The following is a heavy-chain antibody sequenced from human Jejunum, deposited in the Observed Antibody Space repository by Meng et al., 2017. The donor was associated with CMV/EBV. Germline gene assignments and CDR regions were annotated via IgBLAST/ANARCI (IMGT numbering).Heavy chain of an antibody. CDR3: AKEEGYTRPHYFDY. CDR2: VYSGGGTT. Sequence: GITFGSYAMAWVRQAPGKGLEWVAVVYSGGGTTDYADSVKGRFTISRDNSKNTLYLQMNSLRAEDTAVYYCAKEEGYTRPHYFDYWGQGTLVTVSS. J-gene: IGHJ4*02. CDR1: GITFGSYA. D-gene: IGHD6-13*01. V-gene: IGHV3-23*03.